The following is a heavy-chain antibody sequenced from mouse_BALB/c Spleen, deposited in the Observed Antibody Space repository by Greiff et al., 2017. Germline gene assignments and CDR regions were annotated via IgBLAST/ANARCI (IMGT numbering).Heavy chain of an antibody. CDR2: INPYNDGT. V-gene: IGHV1-14*01. CDR1: GYTFTSYV. J-gene: IGHJ2*01. CDR3: ARDCTTATGDYFDY. D-gene: IGHD1-2*01. Sequence: EVQLQQSGPELVKPGASVKMSCKASGYTFTSYVMHWVKQKPGQGLEWIGYINPYNDGTKYNEKFKGKATLTSDKSSSTAYMELSSLTSEDSAVYYCARDCTTATGDYFDYWGQGTTLTVSS.